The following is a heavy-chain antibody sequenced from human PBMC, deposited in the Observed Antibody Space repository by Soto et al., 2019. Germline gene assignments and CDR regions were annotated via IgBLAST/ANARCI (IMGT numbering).Heavy chain of an antibody. V-gene: IGHV1-3*01. D-gene: IGHD1-26*01. J-gene: IGHJ6*02. Sequence: ASVKVSCKASGYTFTRYTMNWVRQAPGQRLEWMGWINPDNGNTKSSQKFQDRVIITRDTSASTAYMDLSSLRSEDTAVYYCAKDRGLAESGRWSHYYYGMDVWGQGTTVTVSS. CDR1: GYTFTRYT. CDR2: INPDNGNT. CDR3: AKDRGLAESGRWSHYYYGMDV.